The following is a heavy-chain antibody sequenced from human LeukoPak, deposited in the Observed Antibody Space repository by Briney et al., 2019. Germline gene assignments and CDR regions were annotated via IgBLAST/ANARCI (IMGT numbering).Heavy chain of an antibody. Sequence: GGSLRLSCTASGFTFGDYAMSWFRQAPGKGLEWVGFIRSKAYGGTTEYAASVKGRFTISRDDSKSIAYLQMNSLKTVDTAVYYCTRGITGTDYYYYYMDVWGKGTTVTVSS. J-gene: IGHJ6*03. CDR3: TRGITGTDYYYYYMDV. CDR2: IRSKAYGGTT. V-gene: IGHV3-49*03. CDR1: GFTFGDYA. D-gene: IGHD1-7*01.